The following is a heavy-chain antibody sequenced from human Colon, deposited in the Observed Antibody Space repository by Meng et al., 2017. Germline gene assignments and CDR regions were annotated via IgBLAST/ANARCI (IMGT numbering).Heavy chain of an antibody. CDR1: GDSISSNHW. D-gene: IGHD7-27*01. CDR3: TTGTYYDH. V-gene: IGHV4-4*02. Sequence: QVHLQESGPGMLTPSGHLSLTCAVSGDSISSNHWWSWVRQSPGKGLEWIAEIYHSGNTNYNPSLKSRATISMDKSKNQFSLNLSSVTAADTAVYYCTTGTYYDHWGQGTLVTVSS. J-gene: IGHJ4*02. CDR2: IYHSGNT.